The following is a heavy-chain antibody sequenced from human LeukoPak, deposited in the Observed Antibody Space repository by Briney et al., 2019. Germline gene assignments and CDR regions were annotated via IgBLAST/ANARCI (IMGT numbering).Heavy chain of an antibody. CDR3: ARDWYNNSDAFDI. CDR1: AFTFSSYG. V-gene: IGHV3-30*02. J-gene: IGHJ3*02. Sequence: GGSLRLSCAASAFTFSSYGMHWVRQAPGKGLEWVAFIRYDGINKYYADSVEGRISISRDNSKNTLYLQMNSLRAEDTAVYYCARDWYNNSDAFDIWGQGTMVTVSS. CDR2: IRYDGINK. D-gene: IGHD4-11*01.